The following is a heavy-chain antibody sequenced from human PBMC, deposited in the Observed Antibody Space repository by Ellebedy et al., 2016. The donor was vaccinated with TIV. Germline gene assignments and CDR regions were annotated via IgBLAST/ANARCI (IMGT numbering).Heavy chain of an antibody. V-gene: IGHV1-46*02. CDR3: ARDWGSGNYSFDH. J-gene: IGHJ4*02. CDR1: GYSFNAYY. Sequence: AASVKVSCKASGYSFNAYYLHWVRQAPGQGLEWMGLYDTSGGVTTYAQKFRGRVNMTCDTSASTVYMEVTSLRLEDTALYYCARDWGSGNYSFDHWGQGTLVTVSS. CDR2: YDTSGGVT. D-gene: IGHD3-16*01.